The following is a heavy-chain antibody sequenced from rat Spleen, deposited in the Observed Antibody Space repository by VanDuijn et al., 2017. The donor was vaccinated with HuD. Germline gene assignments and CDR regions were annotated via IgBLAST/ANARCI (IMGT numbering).Heavy chain of an antibody. V-gene: IGHV5S13*01. D-gene: IGHD1-2*01. J-gene: IGHJ4*01. Sequence: EVQLVESGGGLVQPGRSLKLSCAASGFTFSNYGMAWVRQAPTKGLEWVASISTGGGNTYYRDSVKGRFTISRDNAKNTLYLQMDSLRSEDTATYYCAREGSLYLRDVMDAWGQGASVTVSS. CDR1: GFTFSNYG. CDR2: ISTGGGNT. CDR3: AREGSLYLRDVMDA.